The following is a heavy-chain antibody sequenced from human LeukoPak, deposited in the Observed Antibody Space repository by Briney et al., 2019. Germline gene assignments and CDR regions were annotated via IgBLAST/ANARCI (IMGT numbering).Heavy chain of an antibody. CDR3: ARAGFMVRGVAPAFDI. D-gene: IGHD3-10*01. CDR2: ISSSSSYI. J-gene: IGHJ3*02. V-gene: IGHV3-21*01. CDR1: GFTFSSYS. Sequence: GGSLRLSCAASGFTFSSYSMNWVRQAPGKGLEWVSSISSSSSYIYYADSVKGRFTISRDNAKNSLYLQMNSLRAEDTAVYYCARAGFMVRGVAPAFDIWGQGTMVTVSS.